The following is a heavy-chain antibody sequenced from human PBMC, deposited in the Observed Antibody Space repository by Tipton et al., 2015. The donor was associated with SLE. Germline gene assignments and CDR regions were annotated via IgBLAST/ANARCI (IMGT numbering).Heavy chain of an antibody. J-gene: IGHJ4*02. Sequence: TLSLTCTVSGGSISSSSYYWGWIRPPPGKGLEWIGSIYYSGSTYYNPSLKSRVTITVDTSKNQFSLKLSSVTAADTAAYYCARGIALYSSSRYGFDYWGQGTLVTGSS. CDR2: IYYSGST. V-gene: IGHV4-39*07. D-gene: IGHD6-13*01. CDR3: ARGIALYSSSRYGFDY. CDR1: GGSISSSSYY.